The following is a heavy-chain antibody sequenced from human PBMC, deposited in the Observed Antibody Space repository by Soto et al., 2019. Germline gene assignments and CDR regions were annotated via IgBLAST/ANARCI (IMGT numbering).Heavy chain of an antibody. CDR1: GFTVSSNY. Sequence: VSLRLSCSASGFTVSSNYMSWVRQAPGKGLEWGSVIYSGGSTYYADSVKGRFTISRDNSKNTLYLQLNSLRAEDTAVYYCARARDDYSNYFYYGMDVWGQGTTVTVSS. D-gene: IGHD4-4*01. CDR3: ARARDDYSNYFYYGMDV. V-gene: IGHV3-53*01. CDR2: IYSGGST. J-gene: IGHJ6*02.